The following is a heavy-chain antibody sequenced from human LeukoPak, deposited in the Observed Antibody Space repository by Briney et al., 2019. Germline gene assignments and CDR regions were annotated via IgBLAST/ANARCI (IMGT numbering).Heavy chain of an antibody. D-gene: IGHD3-10*01. Sequence: GGSLRLSCAASGFTFSSYGMSWVRQAPGKGLDWVSYIGSRGATIYYADSVKGRFTISRDNSKNSLYLQMNSLRAEDTALYYCARQHYYGSGSYSDYWGQGTLVTVSS. V-gene: IGHV3-48*04. CDR3: ARQHYYGSGSYSDY. CDR2: IGSRGATI. J-gene: IGHJ4*02. CDR1: GFTFSSYG.